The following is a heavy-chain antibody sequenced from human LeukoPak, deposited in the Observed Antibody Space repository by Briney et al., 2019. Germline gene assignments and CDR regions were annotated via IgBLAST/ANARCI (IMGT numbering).Heavy chain of an antibody. CDR1: GYTFTGYY. J-gene: IGHJ6*03. CDR2: INPNSGGT. Sequence: ASVKVSCKASGYTFTGYYMHWVRQAPGQGLEWMGWINPNSGGTNYAQKFQGRVTMTRDTSISTAYMELSRLRSDDTAVYCCARDLGQQLVNPPYYYYYMDVWGKGTTVTVSS. D-gene: IGHD6-13*01. CDR3: ARDLGQQLVNPPYYYYYMDV. V-gene: IGHV1-2*02.